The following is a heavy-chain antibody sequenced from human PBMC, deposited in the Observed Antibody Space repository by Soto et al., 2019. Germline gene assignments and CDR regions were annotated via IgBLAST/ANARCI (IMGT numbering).Heavy chain of an antibody. D-gene: IGHD4-4*01. Sequence: QVQLQESGPGLVKPSETLSLTCSVSDGSVTGYCWSWIRQPPGKGLEWIGCIDYNGRAHYNPSLTSRVTMSLDTSNNHFSLKLSSVTTTDTAVYYCARGPDHSKVGYWGQGTLVTVSS. CDR1: DGSVTGYC. J-gene: IGHJ4*02. CDR3: ARGPDHSKVGY. CDR2: IDYNGRA. V-gene: IGHV4-59*02.